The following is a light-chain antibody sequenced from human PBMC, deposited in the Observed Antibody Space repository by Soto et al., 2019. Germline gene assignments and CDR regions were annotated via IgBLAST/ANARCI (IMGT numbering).Light chain of an antibody. Sequence: EVVMTQSPATLSVSPGEGATLSCRASQSVSSYLAWYQQKPGQAPRLLIYGASTRATGIPARFSGSGSGTEFTLTISSLQSEDSVVYYCQQYNNWPLTVGQGTKVDIK. J-gene: IGKJ1*01. V-gene: IGKV3-15*01. CDR2: GAS. CDR1: QSVSSY. CDR3: QQYNNWPLT.